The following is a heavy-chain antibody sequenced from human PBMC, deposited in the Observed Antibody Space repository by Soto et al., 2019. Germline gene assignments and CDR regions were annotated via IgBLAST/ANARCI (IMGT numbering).Heavy chain of an antibody. Sequence: PGGSLRLSCAASGFTFSSYWMSWVRQAPGKGLEWVALISYDGSNQYYADSVKGRFTISRDNSKNTLFLQMNSLRADDTAVYYCAKDQASGQGSFDSWGQGTLVTVSS. J-gene: IGHJ4*02. CDR3: AKDQASGQGSFDS. CDR2: ISYDGSNQ. V-gene: IGHV3-30*18. CDR1: GFTFSSYW.